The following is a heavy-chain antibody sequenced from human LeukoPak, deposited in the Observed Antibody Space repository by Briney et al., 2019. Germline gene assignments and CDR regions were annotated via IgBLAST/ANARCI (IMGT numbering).Heavy chain of an antibody. CDR2: VYTSGIT. D-gene: IGHD3-9*01. CDR1: GGFINSDY. V-gene: IGHV4-4*07. Sequence: SQTLCPSCTVSGGFINSDYWSWIRQPAGKGLEWIGRVYTSGITNYNPSLKSRITTSVDTSKNQFSLKLTSVTAADTAVYYCARHNGFDRGYYYYMDVWGKGTTATVSS. CDR3: ARHNGFDRGYYYYMDV. J-gene: IGHJ6*03.